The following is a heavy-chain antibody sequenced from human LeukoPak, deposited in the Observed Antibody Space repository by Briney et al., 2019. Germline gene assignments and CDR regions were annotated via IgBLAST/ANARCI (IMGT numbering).Heavy chain of an antibody. CDR1: GFTFSSYA. J-gene: IGHJ4*02. D-gene: IGHD3-9*01. CDR3: AKAFDDILTGYYCGFDY. CDR2: ISGSGGST. V-gene: IGHV3-23*01. Sequence: PGGSLRLSCAASGFTFSSYAMSWVRQAPGKGLEWVSAISGSGGSTYYADSVKGRFTISRDNSKNTLYLQMNSLRAEDTAVYYCAKAFDDILTGYYCGFDYWGQGTLVTVPS.